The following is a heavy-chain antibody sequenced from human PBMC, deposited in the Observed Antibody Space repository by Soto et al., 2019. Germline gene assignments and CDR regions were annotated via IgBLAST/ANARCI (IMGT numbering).Heavy chain of an antibody. V-gene: IGHV2-5*01. CDR1: GFSRSNTGVG. J-gene: IGHJ5*02. CDR3: IHAGSGSDNGFDA. D-gene: IGHD6-13*01. CDR2: IYWNDEK. Sequence: QITLEEDGPTLVPPTQTLTLTVTFTGFSRSNTGVGVAWIRQPTGKALDWLAVIYWNDEKSYSPSLKSRLSITKDTSKNQVVLTLTNLYPVDTPTYYCIHAGSGSDNGFDARGQGTLVTVSS.